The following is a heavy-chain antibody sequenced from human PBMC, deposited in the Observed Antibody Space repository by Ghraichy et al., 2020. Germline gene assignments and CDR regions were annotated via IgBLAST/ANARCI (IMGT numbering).Heavy chain of an antibody. J-gene: IGHJ4*02. V-gene: IGHV4-38-2*02. CDR3: TRENDKHIDY. CDR2: IYHSGNT. CDR1: GYSISSGYH. D-gene: IGHD3-9*01. Sequence: SETLSLTCTVSGYSISSGYHWGWIRQPPGKGLEWIGSIYHSGNTYYNPSLKNRLTISVDTSKNQFSLRLISVTAADTAVYSCTRENDKHIDYWGQGTLVT.